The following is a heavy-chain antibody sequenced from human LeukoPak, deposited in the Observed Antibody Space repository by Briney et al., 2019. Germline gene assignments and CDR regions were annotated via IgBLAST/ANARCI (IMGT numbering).Heavy chain of an antibody. V-gene: IGHV4-59*01. J-gene: IGHJ4*02. CDR1: GASINSYY. D-gene: IGHD1-1*01. CDR3: ARGSMADWNLFDY. CDR2: IHYSEST. Sequence: SETLSLTCTVSGASINSYYWSWIRQPPGKGLEWIGYIHYSESTRYSPSLQSRVTISLDTPSNQFSLKLTSMTAADTAVYYCARGSMADWNLFDYWGQGTLVTVSS.